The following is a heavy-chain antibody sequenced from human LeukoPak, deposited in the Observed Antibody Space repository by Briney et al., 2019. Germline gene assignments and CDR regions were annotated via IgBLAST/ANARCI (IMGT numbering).Heavy chain of an antibody. CDR2: ISSSMSYI. Sequence: GGSLRLSCAPSGFTFSSDSMNWVRQAPGRGLEWVSSISSSMSYIYYADSVKGRLAISRDDAQTSLYLRMNSLRAEDTAVYCCARDLSFWSGYLLPDFDYWGQGTLVTVSS. J-gene: IGHJ4*02. CDR3: ARDLSFWSGYLLPDFDY. D-gene: IGHD3-3*01. V-gene: IGHV3-21*01. CDR1: GFTFSSDS.